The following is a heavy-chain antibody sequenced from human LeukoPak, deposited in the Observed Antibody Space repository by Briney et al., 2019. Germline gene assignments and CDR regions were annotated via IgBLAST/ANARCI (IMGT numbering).Heavy chain of an antibody. D-gene: IGHD3-22*01. J-gene: IGHJ4*02. Sequence: RASVKVFCKSSGGTFRNHAISWVRHAPGQGLEWMGGIIPIFGTTYYAQKLQGRVTISADESTGTAYMELSGLTSEDTAVYYCARDEGGYYDNSGFFDFWGQGSLVTVSS. V-gene: IGHV1-69*13. CDR3: ARDEGGYYDNSGFFDF. CDR2: IIPIFGTT. CDR1: GGTFRNHA.